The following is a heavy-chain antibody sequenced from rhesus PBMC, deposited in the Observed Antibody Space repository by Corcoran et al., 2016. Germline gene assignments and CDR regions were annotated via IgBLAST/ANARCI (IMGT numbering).Heavy chain of an antibody. V-gene: IGHV4-122*02. CDR1: GYSISSGYY. D-gene: IGHD6-31*01. Sequence: QVQLQESGPGLVKPSETLSLTCAVSGYSISSGYYWSWIRQPPGKGRGWIGYIPYGGGNSYHPSLEGRVTISRDTSKNQFSLKLSSGTAAGTAVYYCAREGGGQRLVLFDYWGQGVLVTVSS. J-gene: IGHJ4*01. CDR3: AREGGGQRLVLFDY. CDR2: IPYGGGN.